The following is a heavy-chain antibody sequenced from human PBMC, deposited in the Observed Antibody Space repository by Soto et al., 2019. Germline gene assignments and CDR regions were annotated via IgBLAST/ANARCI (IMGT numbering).Heavy chain of an antibody. Sequence: GESLKISCKGSGYSFTSYWIGWVRQMPGKGLEWMGIIYPGDSDTRYSPSFQGQVTISADKSISTAYLQWSSLKASDTARYYCARHLTATAYGSGSYYKGMNWFDPWGQGTLVTVSS. CDR1: GYSFTSYW. CDR3: ARHLTATAYGSGSYYKGMNWFDP. V-gene: IGHV5-51*01. D-gene: IGHD3-10*01. J-gene: IGHJ5*02. CDR2: IYPGDSDT.